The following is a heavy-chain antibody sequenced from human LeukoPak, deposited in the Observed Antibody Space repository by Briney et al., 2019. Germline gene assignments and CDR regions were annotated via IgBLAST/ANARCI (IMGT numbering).Heavy chain of an antibody. CDR3: ARTHCRSTSCYADYYYNYMDV. CDR2: IIPIFGTA. Sequence: SVKVSCQPSGGSFSSYAISWVRQAPGRGREWVGRIIPIFGTAKYAQKLEGRVTINTRQSTSTAYMELSSLRSEDTAVYYCARTHCRSTSCYADYYYNYMDVWGKGTTVTVSS. J-gene: IGHJ6*03. CDR1: GGSFSSYA. V-gene: IGHV1-69*05. D-gene: IGHD2-2*01.